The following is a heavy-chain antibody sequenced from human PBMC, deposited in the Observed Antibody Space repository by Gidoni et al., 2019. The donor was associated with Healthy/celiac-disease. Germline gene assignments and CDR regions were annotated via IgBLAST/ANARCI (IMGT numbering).Heavy chain of an antibody. J-gene: IGHJ6*02. Sequence: QLQLVQSGAEVEKPGATVEVSCEASGGTFSSSAISWVRQAPGQGLEWMGGIIPIFGTANYAQKFQGRVTITADKSTSTAYMELSSLRSEDTAVYYCARDQCSSTSCYVGMDVWGQGTTVTVS. V-gene: IGHV1-69*06. CDR2: IIPIFGTA. D-gene: IGHD2-2*01. CDR3: ARDQCSSTSCYVGMDV. CDR1: GGTFSSSA.